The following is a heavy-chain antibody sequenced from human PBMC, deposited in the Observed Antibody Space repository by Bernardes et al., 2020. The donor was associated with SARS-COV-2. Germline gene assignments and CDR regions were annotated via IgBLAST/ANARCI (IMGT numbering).Heavy chain of an antibody. Sequence: GSLRLSCITSGFSFGDYGMSWVRQAPGKGLEWLGFIRSRSHSGTTEYAASVRGRFTISRDDSNSIAYLQMNSLKIEDTAVYYCTRAYFFGSGTYYEDYFDHWGQGTLVTVSS. CDR3: TRAYFFGSGTYYEDYFDH. V-gene: IGHV3-49*04. J-gene: IGHJ4*02. CDR2: IRSRSHSGTT. D-gene: IGHD3-10*01. CDR1: GFSFGDYG.